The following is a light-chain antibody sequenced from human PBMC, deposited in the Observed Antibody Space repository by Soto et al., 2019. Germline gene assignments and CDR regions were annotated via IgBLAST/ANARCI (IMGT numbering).Light chain of an antibody. Sequence: AIRMTQSPSSLSASTGDRVTITCRASQYITSYLAWYQQKPGKAPKLLIYAASTLQSGVPSRFSGSGSGTDFTLTIACLQSEDFATYYCQQYYSYPRTFGQGNKVEIQ. CDR1: QYITSY. V-gene: IGKV1-8*01. J-gene: IGKJ1*01. CDR3: QQYYSYPRT. CDR2: AAS.